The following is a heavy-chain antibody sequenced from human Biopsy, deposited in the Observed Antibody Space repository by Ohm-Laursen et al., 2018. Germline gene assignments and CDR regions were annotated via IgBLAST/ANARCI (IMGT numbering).Heavy chain of an antibody. Sequence: SETLSLTCTVSRDSISNYYWTWIRQSQGKGLEWIGYINYTGSTNYNPSVKSRVTISVDTSKNQFSLKLNSVTAADTAVYFCARDSRGGHLNTTLITGKNLDSWGQGILVTVSS. J-gene: IGHJ4*02. CDR2: INYTGST. D-gene: IGHD3-16*01. CDR1: RDSISNYY. CDR3: ARDSRGGHLNTTLITGKNLDS. V-gene: IGHV4-59*01.